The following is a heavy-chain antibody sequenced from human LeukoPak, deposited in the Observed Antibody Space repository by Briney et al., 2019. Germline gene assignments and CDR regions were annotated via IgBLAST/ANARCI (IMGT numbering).Heavy chain of an antibody. CDR2: IYHSGST. CDR1: GYSISSGYY. J-gene: IGHJ4*02. CDR3: AREGIPRTTLIFDY. V-gene: IGHV4-38-2*02. Sequence: PSESLSLTCTVSGYSISSGYYGGWIRRPPGKGLEWIGSIYHSGSTYYNPSLKTRVPISLDTSKNPFSLKLTSVTAADTAVYYCAREGIPRTTLIFDYWGQGTLVTVSS. D-gene: IGHD1-7*01.